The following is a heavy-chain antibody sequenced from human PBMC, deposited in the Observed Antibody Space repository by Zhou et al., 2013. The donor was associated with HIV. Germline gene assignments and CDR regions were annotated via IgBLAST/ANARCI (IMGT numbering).Heavy chain of an antibody. CDR1: GFTFDDYA. J-gene: IGHJ3*02. Sequence: EVQLVESGGGLVQPGRSLRLSCSASGFTFDDYAMHWVRQAPGKGLEWVSGISWNSGNIGYADSVKGRFTISRDNAKKSLYLQMNSLRAEDMALYYCAKDGTPMIDSHAYDIWGQGTMVTVSS. CDR3: AKDGTPMIDSHAYDI. CDR2: ISWNSGNI. D-gene: IGHD3-22*01. V-gene: IGHV3-9*03.